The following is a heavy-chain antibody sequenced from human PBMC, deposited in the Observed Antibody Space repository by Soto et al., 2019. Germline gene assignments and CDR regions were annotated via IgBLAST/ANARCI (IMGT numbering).Heavy chain of an antibody. Sequence: SETLSLTCTVSGGSISSYYWSWIRQPPGKGLEWIGYIYYSGSTNYNPSLKSRVTISVDTSKNQFSLKLSSVTAADTAVYYCARDRQYYDSSGYPNDAFDIWGQGTMVTVSS. CDR1: GGSISSYY. J-gene: IGHJ3*02. CDR3: ARDRQYYDSSGYPNDAFDI. D-gene: IGHD3-22*01. V-gene: IGHV4-59*01. CDR2: IYYSGST.